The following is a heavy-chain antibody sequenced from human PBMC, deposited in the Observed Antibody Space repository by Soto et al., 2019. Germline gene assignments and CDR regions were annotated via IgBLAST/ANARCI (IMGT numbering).Heavy chain of an antibody. D-gene: IGHD3-22*01. CDR3: ARSGYHMAPFDY. Sequence: GASVKVSCKASGGTFSSYAISWVRQAPGQGLEWMGEIIPIFGTANYAQKFQGRVTITADESTSTAYMELSSLRSEDTAVYYCARSGYHMAPFDYWGQGTLVTVSS. J-gene: IGHJ4*02. CDR1: GGTFSSYA. CDR2: IIPIFGTA. V-gene: IGHV1-69*13.